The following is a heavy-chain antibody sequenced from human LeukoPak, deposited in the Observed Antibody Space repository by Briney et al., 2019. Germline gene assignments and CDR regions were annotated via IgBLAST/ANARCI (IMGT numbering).Heavy chain of an antibody. D-gene: IGHD6-19*01. CDR3: AREGTPSGYSSGYMGYAFDI. Sequence: GASVKVSCKASGYTFTGYYMHWVRQAPGQGLEWVGWINPNSGGTNYAQKFQGRVTMTRDTSISTAYMELSRLRSDDTAVYYCAREGTPSGYSSGYMGYAFDIWGQGTMVTVSS. J-gene: IGHJ3*02. CDR2: INPNSGGT. CDR1: GYTFTGYY. V-gene: IGHV1-2*02.